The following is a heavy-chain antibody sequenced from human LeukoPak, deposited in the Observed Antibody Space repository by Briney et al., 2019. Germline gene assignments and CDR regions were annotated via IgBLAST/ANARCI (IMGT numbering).Heavy chain of an antibody. J-gene: IGHJ4*02. Sequence: SETLSLTCTVSGGSISSYYWSWIQQPPGKGLEWIGYIYYSGSTNYNPSLKSRVTISVDTSKNQFSLKLSSVTAADTAVYYCARWYSSSWYDYRTDYFDYWGQGTLVTVSS. CDR3: ARWYSSSWYDYRTDYFDY. CDR2: IYYSGST. D-gene: IGHD6-13*01. CDR1: GGSISSYY. V-gene: IGHV4-59*01.